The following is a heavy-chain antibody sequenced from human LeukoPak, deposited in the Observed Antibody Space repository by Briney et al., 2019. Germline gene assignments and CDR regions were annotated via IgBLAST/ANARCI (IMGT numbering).Heavy chain of an antibody. Sequence: PSETLSLTCAVYGGSFSGYYWSWIRQPPGKGLEWIGEINHSGSTNYNPSLKSRVTISVDTSKNQFSLKLSSVTAADTAVYYCARSYCSSTSCPFNWFDPWGQGTPVTVSS. CDR2: INHSGST. V-gene: IGHV4-34*01. CDR1: GGSFSGYY. D-gene: IGHD2-2*01. J-gene: IGHJ5*02. CDR3: ARSYCSSTSCPFNWFDP.